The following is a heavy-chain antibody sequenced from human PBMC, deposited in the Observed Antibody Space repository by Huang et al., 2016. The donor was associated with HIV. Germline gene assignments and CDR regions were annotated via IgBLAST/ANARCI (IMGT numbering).Heavy chain of an antibody. Sequence: EVQLVESGGGLVQPGGSLRLSCAASGFTFSSYWMHWVRQAPGKGLVCVSRIKSDGISSGYADSVKGRFTISRDNAKNTLYLQMNSLRAEDTAVYYCVRDPRIQSWLNYFDYWGQGTLVSVSS. D-gene: IGHD3-22*01. CDR3: VRDPRIQSWLNYFDY. CDR1: GFTFSSYW. CDR2: IKSDGISS. V-gene: IGHV3-74*01. J-gene: IGHJ4*02.